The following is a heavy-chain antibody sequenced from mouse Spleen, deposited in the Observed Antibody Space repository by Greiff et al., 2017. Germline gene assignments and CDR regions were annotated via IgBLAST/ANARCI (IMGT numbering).Heavy chain of an antibody. CDR1: GYTFTSYW. CDR2: IYPGSGST. J-gene: IGHJ3*01. CDR3: AREGIYYGNYGAY. Sequence: QVQLQQPGAELVKPGASVKMSCKASGYTFTSYWITWVKQRPGQGLEWIGDIYPGSGSTNYNEKFKSKATLTVDTSSSTDYMQLSSLTSEDSAVYYCAREGIYYGNYGAYWGQGTLVTVSA. V-gene: IGHV1-55*01. D-gene: IGHD2-1*01.